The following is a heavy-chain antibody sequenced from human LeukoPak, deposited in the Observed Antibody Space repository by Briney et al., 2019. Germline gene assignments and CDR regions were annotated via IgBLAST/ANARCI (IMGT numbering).Heavy chain of an antibody. CDR1: GGTFSSYA. CDR3: ARDKGGSSGWYPTYNWFDP. V-gene: IGHV1-69*04. CDR2: IIPILGIA. D-gene: IGHD6-19*01. J-gene: IGHJ5*02. Sequence: SVKVSCKASGGTFSSYAISWVRQAPGQGLEWMGRIIPILGIANYAQKFQSRVTITADKSTSTAYMELSSLRSEDTAVYYCARDKGGSSGWYPTYNWFDPWGQGTLVTVSS.